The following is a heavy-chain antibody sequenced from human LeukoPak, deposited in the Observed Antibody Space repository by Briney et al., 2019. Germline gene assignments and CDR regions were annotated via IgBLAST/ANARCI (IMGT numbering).Heavy chain of an antibody. V-gene: IGHV4-30-4*01. CDR1: GGSISSANYC. CDR3: ARALYWFDP. CDR2: ICYGGNT. Sequence: PSQTLSLTCSVSGGSISSANYCWSWIRQPPAKGLEWIGYICYGGNTYYSPSLKSRVSISVDTSKNQFSLNLTSVTAADTAVYYCARALYWFDPWGQGTLVTVSS. J-gene: IGHJ5*02.